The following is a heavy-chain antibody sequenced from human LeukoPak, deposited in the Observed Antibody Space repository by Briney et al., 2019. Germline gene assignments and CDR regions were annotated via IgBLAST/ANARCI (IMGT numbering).Heavy chain of an antibody. CDR1: GASISSYY. D-gene: IGHD3-9*01. CDR2: IYTSAIISGNT. V-gene: IGHV4-4*07. Sequence: SETLSLTCTVSGASISSYYWSWIRQPPGKGLEWIGRIYTSAIISGNTNYNPSLKIRVNISVDPSKNQFSLKLSSVTAADTAVYYCARHFFDWSPSWYFDYWGQGTLVTVSS. CDR3: ARHFFDWSPSWYFDY. J-gene: IGHJ4*02.